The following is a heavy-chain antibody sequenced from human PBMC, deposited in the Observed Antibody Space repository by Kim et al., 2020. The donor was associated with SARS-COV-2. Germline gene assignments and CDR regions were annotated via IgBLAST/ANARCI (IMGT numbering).Heavy chain of an antibody. Sequence: SETLSLTCAVYGGSFRGYYWSWIRQPPGKGLEWVGEINHSGSTNYNPSLKSRVTISVDTSRNQFSLKVTSVPAADTAVYDCARDRIFNWHTGWFYPWGQGTLVPVSS. CDR3: ARDRIFNWHTGWFYP. J-gene: IGHJ5*02. D-gene: IGHD1-1*01. CDR1: GGSFRGYY. V-gene: IGHV4-34*01. CDR2: INHSGST.